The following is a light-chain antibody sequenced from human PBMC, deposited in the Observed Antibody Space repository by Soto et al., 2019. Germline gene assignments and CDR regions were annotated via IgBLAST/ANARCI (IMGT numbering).Light chain of an antibody. J-gene: IGKJ1*01. CDR1: EDVSSK. Sequence: ILMTQSPATLSVSPGGRATLSCRASEDVSSKLAWYQQKPGLPPRLVIYDASTRATGIPGRFSGSGSGKDFTLTISGLQSEDFAISYCLQYDTWPPGTFGQGTKVEI. CDR2: DAS. V-gene: IGKV3-15*01. CDR3: LQYDTWPPGT.